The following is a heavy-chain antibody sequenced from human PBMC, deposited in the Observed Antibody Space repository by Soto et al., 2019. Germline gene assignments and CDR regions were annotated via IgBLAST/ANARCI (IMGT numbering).Heavy chain of an antibody. V-gene: IGHV3-21*06. J-gene: IGHJ4*02. CDR3: ARESEDLTSNFDY. CDR2: ISSATNYI. CDR1: GFTYTRYS. Sequence: PGGSLRLSCAASGFTYTRYSMNWVRQAPGKGLEWVSSISSATNYIYYGDSMKGRFTTSRGNAKNSLYLEMNSLRAEDTAVYYCARESEDLTSNFDYWGQGTLVTVSS.